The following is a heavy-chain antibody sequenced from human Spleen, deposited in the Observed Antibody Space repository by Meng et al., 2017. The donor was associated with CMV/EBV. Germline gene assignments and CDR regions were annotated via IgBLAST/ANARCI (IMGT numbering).Heavy chain of an antibody. D-gene: IGHD6-6*01. CDR2: IYYSGST. J-gene: IGHJ4*02. CDR1: GGSFSGYY. V-gene: IGHV4-34*01. CDR3: ARLSSSSSLPDY. Sequence: GSLRLSCAVYGGSFSGYYWSWIRQPPGKGLEWIGSIYYSGSTYYNPSLKSRVTISVDTSKNQFSLKLSSVTAADTAVYYCARLSSSSSLPDYWGQGTLVTVSS.